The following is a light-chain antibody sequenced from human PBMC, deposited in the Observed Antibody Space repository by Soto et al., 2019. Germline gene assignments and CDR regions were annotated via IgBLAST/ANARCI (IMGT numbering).Light chain of an antibody. CDR3: AAWDDSLNGCV. Sequence: QSVLTQPPSASGTPGQRVTISCSGSSSNIGTYSVSWYQHFPGTAPRLLIYSDNQRPSGVPDRFSASKSGASASLASSGLQSEDEADFYCAAWDDSLNGCVFGTGTKVTDL. V-gene: IGLV1-44*01. CDR2: SDN. CDR1: SSNIGTYS. J-gene: IGLJ1*01.